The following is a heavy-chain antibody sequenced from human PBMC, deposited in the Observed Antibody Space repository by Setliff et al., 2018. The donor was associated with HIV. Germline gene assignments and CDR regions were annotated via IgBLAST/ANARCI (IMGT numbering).Heavy chain of an antibody. CDR2: TLPMFGTT. CDR3: GRGATINYYFDY. CDR1: GGTFSMFA. V-gene: IGHV1-69*13. D-gene: IGHD5-12*01. J-gene: IGHJ4*02. Sequence: ASVKVSCKASGGTFSMFAISWVRQAPGQGLEWMGGTLPMFGTTDYAQKLQGRVTITADESTSTTYMELSSLRSEDTAIYYCGRGATINYYFDYWGQGTLVTVSS.